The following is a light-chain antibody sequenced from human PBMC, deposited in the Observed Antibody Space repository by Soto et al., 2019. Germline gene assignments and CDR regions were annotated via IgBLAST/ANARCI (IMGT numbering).Light chain of an antibody. CDR3: SSYTSSSTLFYV. CDR2: DVS. Sequence: QSVLTQPRSVSGSPGQSVTVSCIGTSSDVGGYKSVSWYQQYPGKAPKLMIYDVSERPSGVPNRFSGSKSGNTAYLTISGLQVEDEADYYCSSYTSSSTLFYVFGTGTKVTVL. CDR1: SSDVGGYKS. J-gene: IGLJ1*01. V-gene: IGLV2-11*01.